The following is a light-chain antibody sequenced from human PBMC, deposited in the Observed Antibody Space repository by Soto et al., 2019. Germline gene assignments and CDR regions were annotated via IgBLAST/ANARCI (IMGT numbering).Light chain of an antibody. CDR3: HQYYSYPLA. Sequence: AVRMTHSPTSFSASTGDSVTIACRASQYTSTYLAWSQQKSGKAPKLVIYGASILQSGAPARFTGSGSGTDFALTIADLQTEDFATYYWHQYYSYPLAFDGGTNVEI. CDR1: QYTSTY. CDR2: GAS. J-gene: IGKJ4*01. V-gene: IGKV1-8*01.